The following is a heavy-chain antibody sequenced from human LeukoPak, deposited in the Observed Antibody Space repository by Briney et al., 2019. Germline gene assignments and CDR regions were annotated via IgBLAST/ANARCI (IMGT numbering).Heavy chain of an antibody. D-gene: IGHD3/OR15-3a*01. J-gene: IGHJ5*02. CDR1: GGSVSSTKHY. CDR2: IYTSGST. CDR3: ARGTGFSPAVGFDP. Sequence: SQTLSLTCTVSGGSVSSTKHYWNWIRQPAGKELEWIGRIYTSGSTNYNPSLKSRVTMSVDTSKNQFSLKLSSVTAADTAVYYCARGTGFSPAVGFDPWGQGTLVTVS. V-gene: IGHV4-61*02.